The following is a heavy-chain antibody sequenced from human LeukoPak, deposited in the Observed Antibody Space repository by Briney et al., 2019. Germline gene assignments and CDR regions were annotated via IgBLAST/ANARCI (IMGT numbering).Heavy chain of an antibody. CDR2: FNPNRGGT. Sequence: ASVKASSKASGYTFTVYYMQWVRQAPGQGGERMGWFNPNRGGTNYAQKFQGRVTMTRDTSISTAYMELSRLRSDDTAVYYCAREGRRWGVGATFGYWGQGTLVTVSS. V-gene: IGHV1-2*02. CDR3: AREGRRWGVGATFGY. J-gene: IGHJ4*02. D-gene: IGHD1-26*01. CDR1: GYTFTVYY.